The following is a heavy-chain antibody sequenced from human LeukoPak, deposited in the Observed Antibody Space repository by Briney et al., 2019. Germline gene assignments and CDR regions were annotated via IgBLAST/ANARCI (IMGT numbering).Heavy chain of an antibody. CDR1: GGSITSIYYY. Sequence: PSETLSLTYSVSGGSITSIYYYWGWIRQPQGKGLEWIGSIYYSGSTYYNPSLKSRVTISVDTSKNQFSLKLSSVTAADTAVYYCARDYQGGYGDKTVDYWGQGTLVTVSS. J-gene: IGHJ4*02. CDR3: ARDYQGGYGDKTVDY. V-gene: IGHV4-39*07. D-gene: IGHD5-18*01. CDR2: IYYSGST.